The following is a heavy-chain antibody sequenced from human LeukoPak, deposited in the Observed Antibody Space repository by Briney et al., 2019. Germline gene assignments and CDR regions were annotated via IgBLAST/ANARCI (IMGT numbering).Heavy chain of an antibody. J-gene: IGHJ4*02. V-gene: IGHV1-2*02. CDR3: ARDSPNDYGDYLGY. Sequence: GASVKVSCKASGYTFTGYYMHWVRQAPGQGLEWMGWINPNSGGTNYAQKFQGRVTMTRDTSISTAYMELSRLRSDDTAVCYCARDSPNDYGDYLGYWGQGTLVTVSS. CDR1: GYTFTGYY. D-gene: IGHD4-17*01. CDR2: INPNSGGT.